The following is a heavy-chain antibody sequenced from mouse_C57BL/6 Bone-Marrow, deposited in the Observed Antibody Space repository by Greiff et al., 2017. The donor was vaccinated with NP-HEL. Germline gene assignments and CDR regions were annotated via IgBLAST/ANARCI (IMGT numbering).Heavy chain of an antibody. J-gene: IGHJ2*01. V-gene: IGHV1-54*01. CDR2: INPGSGGT. D-gene: IGHD4-1*01. CDR3: DLTGREAFFDY. CDR1: GYAFTNYL. Sequence: VQLQQSGAELVRPGTSVKVSCKASGYAFTNYLIEWVKQRPGQGLEWIGVINPGSGGTNYNEKFKGKATLTADKSSSTAYMQLSSLTSEDSAVYFCDLTGREAFFDYWGQGATLTVSS.